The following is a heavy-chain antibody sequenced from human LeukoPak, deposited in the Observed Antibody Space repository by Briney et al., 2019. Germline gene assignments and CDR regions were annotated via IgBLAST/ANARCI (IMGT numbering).Heavy chain of an antibody. Sequence: SETLSLTCTVSGGSISSYYWSWIRQPPGKGLEWIGYIYYSGSTNYNPSLKSRVTISVDTSKNQFSLKLSSVTAADTAVYYCARYGDYDHRLDYWGQGTLVTVSS. CDR2: IYYSGST. CDR1: GGSISSYY. D-gene: IGHD4-17*01. V-gene: IGHV4-59*01. CDR3: ARYGDYDHRLDY. J-gene: IGHJ4*02.